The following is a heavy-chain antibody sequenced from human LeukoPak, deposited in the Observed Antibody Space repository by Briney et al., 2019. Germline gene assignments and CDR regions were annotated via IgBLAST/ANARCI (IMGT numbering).Heavy chain of an antibody. V-gene: IGHV4-59*01. CDR3: ARENYGDRLSIDY. CDR2: VYYSGST. D-gene: IGHD4-17*01. CDR1: GGSISSSY. Sequence: PSETLSLTCTVSGGSISSSYWSWIRQPPGKGLEWIGYVYYSGSTNYNPSLKSRVTMSVDTSKNEFSLKLSSVTAADTAVYYCARENYGDRLSIDYWGQGTLVTVSS. J-gene: IGHJ4*02.